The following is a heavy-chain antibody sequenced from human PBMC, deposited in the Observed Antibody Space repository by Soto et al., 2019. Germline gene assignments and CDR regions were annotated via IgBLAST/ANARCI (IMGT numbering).Heavy chain of an antibody. Sequence: GGSLRLSCAASGFTFSTYAMSWVRQAPGKGLEWVSANSGSGGGTYYSDSVKGRFTISRDNSKNPRYLQMNSLRAEDTAVYYCAKGGSPKYYFDYWGQGTLVTVSS. CDR3: AKGGSPKYYFDY. V-gene: IGHV3-23*01. CDR1: GFTFSTYA. D-gene: IGHD2-15*01. CDR2: NSGSGGGT. J-gene: IGHJ4*02.